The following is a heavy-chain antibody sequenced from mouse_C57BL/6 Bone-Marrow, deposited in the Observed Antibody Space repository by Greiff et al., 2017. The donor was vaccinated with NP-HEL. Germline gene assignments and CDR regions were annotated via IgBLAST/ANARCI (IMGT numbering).Heavy chain of an antibody. V-gene: IGHV1-82*01. CDR2: IYPGDGDT. CDR3: AEDYYGSRRFAY. D-gene: IGHD1-1*01. Sequence: LVESGPELVKPGASVKISCKASGYAFSSSWMNWVKQRPGKGLEWIGRIYPGDGDTNYNGKFKGKATLTADKSSSTAYMQLSSLTSEDSAVYFCAEDYYGSRRFAYWGQGTLVTVSA. J-gene: IGHJ3*01. CDR1: GYAFSSSW.